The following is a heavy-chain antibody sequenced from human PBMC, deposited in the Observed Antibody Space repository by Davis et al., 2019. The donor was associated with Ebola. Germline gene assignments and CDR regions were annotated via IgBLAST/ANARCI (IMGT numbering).Heavy chain of an antibody. Sequence: PGGSLRLSCKGSGYSFTSYWISWVRQMPGKGLEWMGRIDPSDSYTNYSPSFQGHVTISADKSISTAYLQWSSLKASDTAMYYCARSNYDFWSGYSDGLDYWGQGTLVTVSS. CDR3: ARSNYDFWSGYSDGLDY. V-gene: IGHV5-10-1*01. CDR1: GYSFTSYW. J-gene: IGHJ4*02. D-gene: IGHD3-3*01. CDR2: IDPSDSYT.